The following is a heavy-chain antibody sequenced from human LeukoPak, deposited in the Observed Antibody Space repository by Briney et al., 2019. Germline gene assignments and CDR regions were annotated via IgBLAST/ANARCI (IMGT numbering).Heavy chain of an antibody. CDR2: ISSSGDII. Sequence: GGSLRLSCAASGFTFSSYEMNWVRQAPGKGLEWVSCISSSGDIIYYADSVKGRFTISRDHAKNSLYLQMNSLRAEDTAVYYCARNLDIWGQGTLVTVSS. CDR3: ARNLDI. CDR1: GFTFSSYE. D-gene: IGHD1-1*01. V-gene: IGHV3-48*03. J-gene: IGHJ4*02.